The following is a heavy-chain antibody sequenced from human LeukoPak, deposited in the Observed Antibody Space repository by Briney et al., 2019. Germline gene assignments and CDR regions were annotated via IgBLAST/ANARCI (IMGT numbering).Heavy chain of an antibody. Sequence: GASVKVSCKASGYAFTNYGITWVRQAPGQGLEWLGWISTFNGNTNYAQRLQDRVTMTTDTSTNTAYLELRRLRSDDTALYYCARRHLNGNGYFDHWGQGSLVTVSS. V-gene: IGHV1-18*01. CDR3: ARRHLNGNGYFDH. CDR2: ISTFNGNT. CDR1: GYAFTNYG. D-gene: IGHD2-8*01. J-gene: IGHJ4*02.